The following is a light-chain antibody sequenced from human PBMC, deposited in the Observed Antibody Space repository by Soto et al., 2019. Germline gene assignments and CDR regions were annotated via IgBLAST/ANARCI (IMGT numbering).Light chain of an antibody. CDR3: QQYNNWPPLT. CDR1: QSVSSN. J-gene: IGKJ4*01. V-gene: IGKV3-15*01. Sequence: EIVMTQSPATLSVSPGERATFSCRASQSVSSNLAWYQQKPGQAPRLLIYGASTRATGIPARLSGSGSGTELTLTISSLQSEDFAVYYCQQYNNWPPLTFGGGTKVEIK. CDR2: GAS.